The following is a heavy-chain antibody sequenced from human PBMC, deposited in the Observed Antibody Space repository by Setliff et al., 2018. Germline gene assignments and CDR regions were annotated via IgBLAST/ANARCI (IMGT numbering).Heavy chain of an antibody. V-gene: IGHV1-46*03. CDR2: INPSGGLT. CDR3: VRDRFYNSWSGTSITVQNDAFDI. Sequence: GASVKGSCKASGYTLSKYYMHWVRQGPGQGLEWMGIINPSGGLTKYAQKFQGRVTMTSDTSTNTVYMEVNSLKTEDTAVDFCVRDRFYNSWSGTSITVQNDAFDIWGQGTMVTVSS. D-gene: IGHD3-3*01. CDR1: GYTLSKYY. J-gene: IGHJ3*02.